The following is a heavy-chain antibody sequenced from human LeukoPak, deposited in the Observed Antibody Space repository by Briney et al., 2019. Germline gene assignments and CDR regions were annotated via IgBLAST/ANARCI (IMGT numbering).Heavy chain of an antibody. V-gene: IGHV4-59*08. J-gene: IGHJ4*02. CDR3: ARHGVSWTFDY. CDR2: VDYSGSP. D-gene: IGHD6-13*01. CDR1: GGSISSYY. Sequence: SETLSLTCTVSGGSISSYYWSWIRQPPGKGLEWIGFVDYSGSPYYNLSLKSRATISVDTSKNQFSLRLRSVTAADTAVYYCARHGVSWTFDYWGQGTLVTVSS.